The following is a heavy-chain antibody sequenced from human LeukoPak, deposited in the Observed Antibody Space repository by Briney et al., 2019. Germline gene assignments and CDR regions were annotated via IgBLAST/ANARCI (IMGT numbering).Heavy chain of an antibody. Sequence: PSGTLSLTCAVYGGSFSGYYWSWIRQPPGKGLEWIGEINHSGSTNYNPSLKSRVTISVDTSKNQFSLKLSSVTVADTAVYYCATGGITIFGVVIDENSGFDIWGQGTMVTVSS. CDR3: ATGGITIFGVVIDENSGFDI. J-gene: IGHJ3*02. D-gene: IGHD3-3*01. V-gene: IGHV4-34*01. CDR2: INHSGST. CDR1: GGSFSGYY.